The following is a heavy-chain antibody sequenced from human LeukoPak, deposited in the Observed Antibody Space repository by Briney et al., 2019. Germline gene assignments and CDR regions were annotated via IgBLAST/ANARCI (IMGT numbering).Heavy chain of an antibody. D-gene: IGHD2-8*01. CDR3: ARYINGGLDV. CDR1: AASIRTNH. Sequence: SVTLSLTCSVSAASIRTNHWTWIRQPAGKGLEWIGRIYNSGNTNYNPSLKSRVTMSVDTSKNQFSLKLSSVTAADTAIYYCARYINGGLDVWGQGTTVTVSS. CDR2: IYNSGNT. V-gene: IGHV4-4*07. J-gene: IGHJ6*02.